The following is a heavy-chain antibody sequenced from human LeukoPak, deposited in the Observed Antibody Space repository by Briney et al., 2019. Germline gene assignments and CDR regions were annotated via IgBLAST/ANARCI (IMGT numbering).Heavy chain of an antibody. Sequence: GGSLRLSCAASGFTFSSYAMSWVRQAPGKGLEWVSAISGSGGSTYYADSVKGRFTISRDNSKNTLYLQMNSLRAEDTAVYYCAKEGDYDYVWGKPSYFDYWGQGTLVTVSS. V-gene: IGHV3-23*01. CDR3: AKEGDYDYVWGKPSYFDY. D-gene: IGHD3-16*01. CDR2: ISGSGGST. CDR1: GFTFSSYA. J-gene: IGHJ4*02.